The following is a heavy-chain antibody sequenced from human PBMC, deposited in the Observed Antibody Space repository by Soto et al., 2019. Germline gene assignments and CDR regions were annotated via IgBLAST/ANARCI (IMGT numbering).Heavy chain of an antibody. D-gene: IGHD5-12*01. CDR2: IIPILGIA. V-gene: IGHV1-69*04. CDR1: GYTFTSYG. Sequence: SVKVSCKASGYTFTSYGISWVRQAPGQGLEWMGRIIPILGIANYAQKFQGRVTITADKSTSTAYMELSSLRSEDTAVYYCARGFRVATITGRSEYFQHWGQGTLVTVSS. CDR3: ARGFRVATITGRSEYFQH. J-gene: IGHJ1*01.